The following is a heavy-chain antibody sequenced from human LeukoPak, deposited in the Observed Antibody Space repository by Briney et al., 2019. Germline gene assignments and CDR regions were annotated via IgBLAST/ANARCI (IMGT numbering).Heavy chain of an antibody. D-gene: IGHD3-10*01. Sequence: GGSLRLSCAASGFTFSSYAMSWVRQAPGKGLEWVSAISGSGGSTYYADSVKGQFIISRDNSRNTLYLQTNSLRAEDTAVYYCVRNLPRITMVQGRGQGTLVTVSS. CDR1: GFTFSSYA. CDR3: VRNLPRITMVQG. V-gene: IGHV3-23*01. CDR2: ISGSGGST. J-gene: IGHJ4*02.